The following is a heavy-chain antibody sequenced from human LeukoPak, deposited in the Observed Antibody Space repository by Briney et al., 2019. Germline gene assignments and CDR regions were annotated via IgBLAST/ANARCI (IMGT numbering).Heavy chain of an antibody. V-gene: IGHV3-9*01. Sequence: GRSLRLSSAASGFTFDDYAMHWVRQAPGKGLEWVSGISWNSGSIGYADSVKGRFTICRDNAKNSLYLQMNSLRAEDTALYYCAKDQSYIAAAGFDYWGQGTLVTVSS. CDR2: ISWNSGSI. J-gene: IGHJ4*02. D-gene: IGHD6-13*01. CDR3: AKDQSYIAAAGFDY. CDR1: GFTFDDYA.